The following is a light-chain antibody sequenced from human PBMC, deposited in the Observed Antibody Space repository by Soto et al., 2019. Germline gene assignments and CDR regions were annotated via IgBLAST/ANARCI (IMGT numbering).Light chain of an antibody. CDR3: QQLNSYPLT. V-gene: IGKV1-9*01. Sequence: DIQLTQSPSFLSASVGDRVTLTCRASQGISSYLAWYQQKPGKAPKLLICAASTLQSGVPSRFSGSGSGTEFTLTISSLQPEDVATYYCQQLNSYPLTFGGGTKVEIK. CDR2: AAS. CDR1: QGISSY. J-gene: IGKJ4*01.